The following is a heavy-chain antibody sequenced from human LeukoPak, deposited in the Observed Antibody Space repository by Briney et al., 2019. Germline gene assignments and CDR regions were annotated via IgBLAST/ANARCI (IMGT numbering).Heavy chain of an antibody. CDR1: GFTFSSYW. Sequence: GGSLRLSCAASGFTFSSYWMSWVRQAPGKGLEWGANIKQDGSEIYYVDSVKGRFSISRDNAKNSLHLQMSSLRAEDTAVYYCARIPAGVATRRGKLYYYYYYMDVWGKGTTVTVSS. V-gene: IGHV3-7*01. CDR3: ARIPAGVATRRGKLYYYYYYMDV. D-gene: IGHD2-21*01. CDR2: IKQDGSEI. J-gene: IGHJ6*03.